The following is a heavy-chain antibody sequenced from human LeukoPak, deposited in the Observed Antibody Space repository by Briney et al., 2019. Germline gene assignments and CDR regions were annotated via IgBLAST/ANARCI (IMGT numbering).Heavy chain of an antibody. J-gene: IGHJ6*02. CDR2: INAGNGNT. V-gene: IGHV1-3*01. Sequence: GASVKVSCKASGYTVSSHTMHGVRQAAGQRLEWMGWINAGNGNTKYSQKFQGRVTITRDTSASTAYMELRSLRSEDTAVDYCARAYCTGGSCLYYYYYGMDVWGQGTTVTVSS. D-gene: IGHD2-15*01. CDR1: GYTVSSHT. CDR3: ARAYCTGGSCLYYYYYGMDV.